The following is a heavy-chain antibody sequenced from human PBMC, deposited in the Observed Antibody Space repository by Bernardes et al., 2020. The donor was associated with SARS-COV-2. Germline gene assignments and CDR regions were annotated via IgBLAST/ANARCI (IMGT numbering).Heavy chain of an antibody. J-gene: IGHJ6*02. CDR3: VRSAGMDV. CDR2: IKPDGSET. Sequence: GSLRLSCAGSGFDFSDYWMTWVRQAPGKGLEWVANIKPDGSETYYVDSVKGRFTISRDNAKNLVFLQMNSLRAEDTAVFYCVRSAGMDVWGQGTMVTVSS. CDR1: GFDFSDYW. V-gene: IGHV3-7*03.